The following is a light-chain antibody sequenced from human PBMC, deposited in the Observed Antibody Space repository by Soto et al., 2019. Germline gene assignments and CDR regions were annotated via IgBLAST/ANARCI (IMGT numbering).Light chain of an antibody. CDR3: SSYTSSNSYV. Sequence: QSVLTQPASVSGSPGQSIAISCTGSSSDVGGYKYVSWYQQHPGKAPKLMIYDVSNRPSGVSDRFSGSKSGNTASLTISGLQSEDEADYSCSSYTSSNSYVFRTGTKVTVL. V-gene: IGLV2-14*03. CDR2: DVS. J-gene: IGLJ1*01. CDR1: SSDVGGYKY.